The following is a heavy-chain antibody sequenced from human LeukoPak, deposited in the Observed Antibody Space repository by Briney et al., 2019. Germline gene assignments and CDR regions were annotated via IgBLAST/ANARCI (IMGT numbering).Heavy chain of an antibody. CDR3: ARAALTYYDFWSAYGKDYYGMDV. J-gene: IGHJ6*02. Sequence: GGSLRLSCAASGFPFSDYYMSWVRQAPGKGLEWVSSISSSSSYIYYAGSVKGRFTISRDNAKNSLYLQMNSLRAEDTAVYYCARAALTYYDFWSAYGKDYYGMDVWGQGTTVTVSS. CDR2: ISSSSSYI. V-gene: IGHV3-21*01. CDR1: GFPFSDYY. D-gene: IGHD3-3*01.